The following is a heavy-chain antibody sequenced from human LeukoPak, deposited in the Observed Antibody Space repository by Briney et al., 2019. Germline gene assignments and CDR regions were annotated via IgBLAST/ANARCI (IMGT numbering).Heavy chain of an antibody. CDR1: GFTFRSFW. CDR2: IKLDGSEK. Sequence: GGSLRLSCAASGFTFRSFWMSWVRQAPGKGLEWVANIKLDGSEKFYVDSVKGRFTISRDNAKNSLYLQMKSLRVEDTAVYYCTRDIKFSTSYYFDNWGQGPLVTVSS. J-gene: IGHJ4*02. D-gene: IGHD3-10*01. CDR3: TRDIKFSTSYYFDN. V-gene: IGHV3-7*01.